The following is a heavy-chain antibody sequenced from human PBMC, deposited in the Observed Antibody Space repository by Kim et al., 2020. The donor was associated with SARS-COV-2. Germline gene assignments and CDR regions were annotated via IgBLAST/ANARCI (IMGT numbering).Heavy chain of an antibody. J-gene: IGHJ2*01. V-gene: IGHV3-53*01. Sequence: KGRFTISRDNSKNTLYLQMNSLRAEDTAVYYCARGGHPGGWIQLWLYFDLWGRGTLVTVSS. D-gene: IGHD5-18*01. CDR3: ARGGHPGGWIQLWLYFDL.